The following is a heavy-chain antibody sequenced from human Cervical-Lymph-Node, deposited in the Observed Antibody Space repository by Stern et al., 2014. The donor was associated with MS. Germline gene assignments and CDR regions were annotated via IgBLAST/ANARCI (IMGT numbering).Heavy chain of an antibody. CDR2: IKQDGSEQ. J-gene: IGHJ4*02. CDR3: ARVQGATVVTRVDY. CDR1: GFTFSDYW. V-gene: IGHV3-7*01. Sequence: EEQLVESGGGLVQPGGSLRLSCAASGFTFSDYWMSWVRQAPGQGLEWVPTIKQDGSEQYYVDSVKGRFTISRDNAKNSLYLQINSLRVEDTAVYYCARVQGATVVTRVDYWGQGTLVTVSS. D-gene: IGHD4-23*01.